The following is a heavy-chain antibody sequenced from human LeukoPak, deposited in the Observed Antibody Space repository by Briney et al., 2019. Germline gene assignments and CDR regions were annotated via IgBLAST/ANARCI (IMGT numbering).Heavy chain of an antibody. D-gene: IGHD6-19*01. CDR2: ISSSGSTI. V-gene: IGHV3-11*01. CDR3: ANFAGYSSVGHDY. CDR1: GFTFSDYY. J-gene: IGHJ4*02. Sequence: GGSLRLSCAASGFTFSDYYMSWIRQAPGKGLEWVSYISSSGSTICYADSVKGRFTISRDNAKNSLYLQMNSLRAEDTAVYYCANFAGYSSVGHDYWGQGTLVTVSS.